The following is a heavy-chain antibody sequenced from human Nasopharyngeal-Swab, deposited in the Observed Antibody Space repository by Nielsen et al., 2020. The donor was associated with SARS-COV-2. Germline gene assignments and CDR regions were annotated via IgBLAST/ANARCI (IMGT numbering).Heavy chain of an antibody. D-gene: IGHD6-13*01. Sequence: ASVKVSCKASGYTFNSYGISWVRQAPGQGLEWMGWISAYNGNTNYAQKLQGRVTMTTDTSTSTAYMELRSLRFEDTAVYYCARVHWDSSSWYMYNWFDPWGQGTLVTVSS. CDR1: GYTFNSYG. J-gene: IGHJ5*02. V-gene: IGHV1-18*01. CDR2: ISAYNGNT. CDR3: ARVHWDSSSWYMYNWFDP.